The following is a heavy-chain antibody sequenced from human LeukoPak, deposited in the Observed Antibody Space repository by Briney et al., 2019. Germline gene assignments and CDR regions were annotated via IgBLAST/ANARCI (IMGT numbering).Heavy chain of an antibody. D-gene: IGHD6-19*01. CDR3: AKGVSVAVAGYVDS. CDR1: GFTFDNYA. V-gene: IGHV3-9*01. Sequence: PGGSLRLSCAASGFTFDNYAMHWVRQAPGKGLEWVSGITWNSGSIGYADSVKGRFTISRDNAKNSLYLQMNSLRAEDTALYYCAKGVSVAVAGYVDSWGQGTLVTVSS. CDR2: ITWNSGSI. J-gene: IGHJ4*02.